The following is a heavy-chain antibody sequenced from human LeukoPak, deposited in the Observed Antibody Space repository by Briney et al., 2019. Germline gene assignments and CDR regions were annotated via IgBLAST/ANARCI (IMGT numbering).Heavy chain of an antibody. D-gene: IGHD3-10*01. Sequence: SGGSLRLSCAASGFTFSSYWMSWVRQAPGKGLEWVANIKQDGSEKYYVDSVKGRFTISRDNAKNSLYLQMNSLRAEDTAVYYCARVPMVRGSPGYSGMDVWGQGTTVTVSS. CDR2: IKQDGSEK. CDR1: GFTFSSYW. CDR3: ARVPMVRGSPGYSGMDV. V-gene: IGHV3-7*01. J-gene: IGHJ6*02.